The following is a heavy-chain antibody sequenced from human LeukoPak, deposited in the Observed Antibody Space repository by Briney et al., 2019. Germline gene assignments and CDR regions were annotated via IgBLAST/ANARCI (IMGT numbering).Heavy chain of an antibody. CDR3: ARVTVGVDY. CDR2: IYYTGST. CDR1: GVSVRSGSYY. Sequence: SETLSLTCIVSGVSVRSGSYYWSWIRQPPGKGLEWIGYIYYTGSTNYNPSLKSRVTISLDTSKNQLSLNLSSVTAADTALYYCARVTVGVDYWGQGTLVTVSS. D-gene: IGHD1-26*01. V-gene: IGHV4-61*01. J-gene: IGHJ4*02.